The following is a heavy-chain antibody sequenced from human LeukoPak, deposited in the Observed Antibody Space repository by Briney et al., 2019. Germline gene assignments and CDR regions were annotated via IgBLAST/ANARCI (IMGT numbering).Heavy chain of an antibody. D-gene: IGHD1-26*01. V-gene: IGHV3-20*04. CDR1: GFNFNNYW. J-gene: IGHJ4*02. CDR2: IIWSGGST. CDR3: ARDLLGWELHYFDY. Sequence: PGGSLRLSCAASGFNFNNYWMTWVRQAPGKGLEWVSGIIWSGGSTGYADSVKGRFSISRDNAKNSLYLQMNSLRAEDTAVYYCARDLLGWELHYFDYWGQGTLVTVSS.